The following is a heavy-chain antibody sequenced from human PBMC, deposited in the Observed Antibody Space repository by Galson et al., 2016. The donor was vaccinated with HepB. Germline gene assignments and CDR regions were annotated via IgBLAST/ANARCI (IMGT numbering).Heavy chain of an antibody. V-gene: IGHV3-7*03. J-gene: IGHJ4*02. CDR3: AKSSGWVPPDY. Sequence: SLRLSCAASGFTFSSYWMNWVRQAPGKGLEWVANIKEDGSEKNYVDSLKGRFTISKDNAKNSLYLHMNNLRVEDTAVYYCAKSSGWVPPDYWGQGTLVTVFS. CDR2: IKEDGSEK. CDR1: GFTFSSYW. D-gene: IGHD6-19*01.